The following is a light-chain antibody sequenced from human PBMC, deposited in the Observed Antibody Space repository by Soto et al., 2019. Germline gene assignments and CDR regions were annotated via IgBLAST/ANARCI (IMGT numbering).Light chain of an antibody. Sequence: EVVLTQSPATLSVSPGESATLSCRASQSVGFHLAWYQQKPGQAPRILIYGASTRITGIPARFSCSWSGTLFTLIIANLQSEDYAVYYCQRYDNRPPWTFGQGTKVEI. CDR3: QRYDNRPPWT. J-gene: IGKJ1*01. CDR2: GAS. CDR1: QSVGFH. V-gene: IGKV3-15*01.